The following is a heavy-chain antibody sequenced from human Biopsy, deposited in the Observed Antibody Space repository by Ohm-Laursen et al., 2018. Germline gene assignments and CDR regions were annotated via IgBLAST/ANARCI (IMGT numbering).Heavy chain of an antibody. V-gene: IGHV4-59*11. Sequence: PSETLSLTCTASGGSFTGHFWSWIRQPPGKGLEWIGHISYTGYTSYNASLKSRVTISVDTSRNNFSLRLSSLTAADTAVYYCARGSNDFGGLYFPRWGQGTLLTVSS. CDR2: ISYTGYT. CDR3: ARGSNDFGGLYFPR. J-gene: IGHJ4*02. D-gene: IGHD4-23*01. CDR1: GGSFTGHF.